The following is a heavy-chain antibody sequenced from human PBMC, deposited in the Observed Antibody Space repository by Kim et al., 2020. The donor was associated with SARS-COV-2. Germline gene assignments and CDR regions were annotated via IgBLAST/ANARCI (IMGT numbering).Heavy chain of an antibody. CDR3: AKDLPVGIAAASYYYYGMDV. CDR2: ISYDGSNK. D-gene: IGHD6-13*01. V-gene: IGHV3-30*18. CDR1: GFTFSSYG. J-gene: IGHJ6*02. Sequence: GGSLRLSCAASGFTFSSYGMHWVRQAPGKGLEWVAVISYDGSNKYYADSVKGRFTISRDNSKNTLYLQMNSLRAEDTAVYYCAKDLPVGIAAASYYYYGMDVWGQGTTVTVSS.